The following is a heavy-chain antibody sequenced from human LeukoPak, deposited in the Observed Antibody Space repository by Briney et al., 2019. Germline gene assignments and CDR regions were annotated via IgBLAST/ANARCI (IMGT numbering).Heavy chain of an antibody. CDR1: RFTFSSSW. CDR2: IKQDGSEK. Sequence: GGSLRLSCAASRFTFSSSWMSWVRQAPGKGLEWVANIKQDGSEKKYVDSVKGRFTISRDNAKNSLYLQMNSLRAEDTAMYYCARDLDSSSWWNWFDPWGQGTLVTVSS. CDR3: ARDLDSSSWWNWFDP. V-gene: IGHV3-7*01. D-gene: IGHD6-13*01. J-gene: IGHJ5*02.